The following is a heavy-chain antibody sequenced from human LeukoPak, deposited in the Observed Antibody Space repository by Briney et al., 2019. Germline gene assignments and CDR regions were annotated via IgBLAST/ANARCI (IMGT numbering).Heavy chain of an antibody. D-gene: IGHD2-2*02. CDR2: ISFDGSNK. Sequence: PGGSLRLSCAASGFTFSNYDLHWVRQAPGKGLEWVAVISFDGSNKYYADSVKGRFTISRDSSRNTLYLQMNSLRTEDTAVYYCARPWGTRDYQLLYLDYWGQGTLVTVSS. V-gene: IGHV3-30-3*01. J-gene: IGHJ4*02. CDR3: ARPWGTRDYQLLYLDY. CDR1: GFTFSNYD.